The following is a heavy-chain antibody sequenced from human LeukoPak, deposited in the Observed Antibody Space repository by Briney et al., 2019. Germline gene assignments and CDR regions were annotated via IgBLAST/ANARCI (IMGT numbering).Heavy chain of an antibody. V-gene: IGHV3-21*01. CDR3: ARDPRIATAGYYFDS. CDR1: GFSISIYN. Sequence: KPGGSLRLSCAASGFSISIYNMNWVRQAPGKGLEWVSFLGSSIRYVKYADSVKGRFTISRDDAKNSLYLQMNSLRVEDTAVYYCARDPRIATAGYYFDSWGQGVLVTVCS. J-gene: IGHJ4*02. CDR2: LGSSIRYV. D-gene: IGHD6-13*01.